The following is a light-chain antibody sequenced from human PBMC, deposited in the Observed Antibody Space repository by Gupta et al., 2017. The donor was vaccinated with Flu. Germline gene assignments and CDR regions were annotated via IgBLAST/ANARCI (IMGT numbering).Light chain of an antibody. CDR2: KAS. J-gene: IGKJ1*01. Sequence: DIQMTQSPSTLSASVGDRVTITCRASQSISSWLACYQQKPVKAPKLLIYKASSLESGVPSRFSGSGSGKEFTLTLSSRQPDDFATYYCHQDKSYSPWTFGQGTKVEIK. V-gene: IGKV1-5*03. CDR1: QSISSW. CDR3: HQDKSYSPWT.